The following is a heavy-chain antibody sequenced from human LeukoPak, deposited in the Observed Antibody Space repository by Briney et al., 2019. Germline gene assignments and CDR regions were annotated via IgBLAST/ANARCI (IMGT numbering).Heavy chain of an antibody. CDR3: AKEAKIAARYYFDY. D-gene: IGHD6-6*01. V-gene: IGHV3-23*01. CDR2: INPGGDTT. CDR1: GFTFSSYA. Sequence: GGSLRLSCAASGFTFSSYAMSWVRQAPGKGLKWVSAINPGGDTTYYADSVKGRFTISRDNSKNTLYLQINSLRAEDTAVFYCAKEAKIAARYYFDYWGQGTLVTVSS. J-gene: IGHJ4*02.